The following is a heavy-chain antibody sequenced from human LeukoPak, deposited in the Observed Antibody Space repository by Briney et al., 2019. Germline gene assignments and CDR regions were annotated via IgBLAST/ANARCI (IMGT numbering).Heavy chain of an antibody. CDR2: ICHSGST. CDR1: GYSISSGYY. Sequence: SETLSLTCTVSGYSISSGYYWGWIRQPPGKGLEWIGSICHSGSTYYNPSLKSRVTISVDTSKNQFSLKLSSVTAADTAVYYCARDRRYCSSTSCYNWFDPWGQGTLVTVSS. CDR3: ARDRRYCSSTSCYNWFDP. V-gene: IGHV4-38-2*02. D-gene: IGHD2-2*01. J-gene: IGHJ5*02.